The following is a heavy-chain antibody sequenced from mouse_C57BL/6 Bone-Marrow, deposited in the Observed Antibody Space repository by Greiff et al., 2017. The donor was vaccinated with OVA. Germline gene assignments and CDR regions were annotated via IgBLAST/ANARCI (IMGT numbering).Heavy chain of an antibody. D-gene: IGHD1-1*01. CDR1: GFTFSSYA. V-gene: IGHV5S21*01. J-gene: IGHJ1*03. Sequence: EVKLVESGEGLVKPGGSLKLSCAASGFTFSSYAMSWVRQTPEKRLEWVAYFSRGGGYIYYADTVKGRFTFSRDNAWNTLYLKMSSVESEDTVMYKCAGDGSSGYWYFDVWGTGTTVTVSS. CDR2: FSRGGGYI. CDR3: AGDGSSGYWYFDV.